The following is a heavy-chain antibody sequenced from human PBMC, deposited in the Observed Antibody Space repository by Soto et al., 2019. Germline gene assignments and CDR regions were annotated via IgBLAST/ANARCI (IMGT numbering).Heavy chain of an antibody. J-gene: IGHJ4*02. V-gene: IGHV1-46*03. CDR1: GYTFTSYG. CDR3: VRGHYYDSSGQGGY. D-gene: IGHD3-22*01. Sequence: ASVKVSCKASGYTFTSYGISWVRQAPGGGLEWMGIINPSGGSTSYRQKFQGRVTMTRDTSTSTVYMELSSLRSEDTAVYYCVRGHYYDSSGQGGYWGQGTPVTVSS. CDR2: INPSGGST.